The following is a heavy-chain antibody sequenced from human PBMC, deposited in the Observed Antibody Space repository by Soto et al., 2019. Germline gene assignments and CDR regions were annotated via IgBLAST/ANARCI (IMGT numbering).Heavy chain of an antibody. V-gene: IGHV4-30-2*01. Sequence: PWETLSLTSAVSGGSISSGGYSWSWIRQPPGKGLEWIGYIYHSGSTYYNPSLKSRVTISVDRSKNQFSLKLSSVTAADTAVYCCARSVLYFEDSSGYHSDPFDYWGQVTMVTVSS. CDR2: IYHSGST. D-gene: IGHD3-22*01. CDR3: ARSVLYFEDSSGYHSDPFDY. CDR1: GGSISSGGYS. J-gene: IGHJ4*03.